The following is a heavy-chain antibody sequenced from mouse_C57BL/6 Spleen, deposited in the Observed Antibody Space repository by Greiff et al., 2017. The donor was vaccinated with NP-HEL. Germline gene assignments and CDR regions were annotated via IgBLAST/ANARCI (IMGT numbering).Heavy chain of an antibody. J-gene: IGHJ1*03. D-gene: IGHD1-1*01. Sequence: EVKLVESGGGLVKPGGSLKLSCAASGFTFSSYTMSWVRQTPEKRLEWVATISGGGGNTYYPDSVKGRFTISRDNAKNTLYLQMSRLRSEDTALYYCARQGYYGSRGGYFDVWGTGTTVTVSS. CDR1: GFTFSSYT. CDR2: ISGGGGNT. V-gene: IGHV5-9*01. CDR3: ARQGYYGSRGGYFDV.